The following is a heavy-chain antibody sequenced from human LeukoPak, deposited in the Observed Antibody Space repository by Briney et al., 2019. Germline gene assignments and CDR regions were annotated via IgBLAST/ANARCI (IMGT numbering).Heavy chain of an antibody. CDR1: GGSISITSYY. D-gene: IGHD1-14*01. Sequence: SETLSLTCTVSGGSISITSYYWGWVRQPRGKGLEWIGSMFNSGSTYHNPSLKSRVTISIDTSKNQFSLKLSSVTAADTAVYYCARHRVFNWNHPIWFDPWGQGTLVTVSS. V-gene: IGHV4-39*01. CDR2: MFNSGST. CDR3: ARHRVFNWNHPIWFDP. J-gene: IGHJ5*02.